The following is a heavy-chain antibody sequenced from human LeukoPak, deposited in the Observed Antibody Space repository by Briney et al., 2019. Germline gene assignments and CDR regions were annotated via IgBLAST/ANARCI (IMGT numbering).Heavy chain of an antibody. V-gene: IGHV3-23*01. D-gene: IGHD3-22*01. CDR2: LSDSAVSS. J-gene: IGHJ4*02. CDR1: GFTFSTFA. Sequence: GGSLRLSCAVSGFTFSTFAMNWVRQAPGKGLEWVSSLSDSAVSSYYADSVKGRFTISRDNSKNTLYLQMNGLRAEDTATYYCAKAPDSSGFPSYFDSWGQGTLVAVSS. CDR3: AKAPDSSGFPSYFDS.